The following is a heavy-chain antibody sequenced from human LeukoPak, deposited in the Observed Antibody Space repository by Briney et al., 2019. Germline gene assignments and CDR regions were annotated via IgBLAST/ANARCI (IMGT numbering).Heavy chain of an antibody. CDR1: GGSISSYY. V-gene: IGHV4-59*01. J-gene: IGHJ4*02. D-gene: IGHD3-10*01. Sequence: PSETLSHTCTVSGGSISSYYWSWIRQPPGKGLEWIGYIYYSGSTNYNPSLKSRVTISVDTSKNQFSLKLSSVTAADTAVYYCARTYYYGSGSYYLDYWGQGTLVTVSS. CDR3: ARTYYYGSGSYYLDY. CDR2: IYYSGST.